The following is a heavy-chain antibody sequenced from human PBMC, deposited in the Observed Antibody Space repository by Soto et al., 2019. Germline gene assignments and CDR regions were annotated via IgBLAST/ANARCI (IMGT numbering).Heavy chain of an antibody. J-gene: IGHJ4*02. D-gene: IGHD3-22*01. CDR1: GYSFTSYW. CDR2: IDPSDSDT. CDR3: ARHSYDSSCYYYGDY. V-gene: IGHV5-10-1*01. Sequence: GASQKISCKRSGYSFTSYWITWVRQMPGKGLGWMGRIDPSDSDTNYSPSFQGHVTMSADKSISTAYLQWSSLKASDTAIYYCARHSYDSSCYYYGDYWGQGTLVTVSS.